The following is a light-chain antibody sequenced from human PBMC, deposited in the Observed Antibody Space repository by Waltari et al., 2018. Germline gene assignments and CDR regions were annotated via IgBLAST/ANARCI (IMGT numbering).Light chain of an antibody. CDR3: QQRSNWPSIT. CDR2: DVS. CDR1: QSVSTS. Sequence: EIVLTQSPATLSLSPGERATLSCRASQSVSTSLGWYQQKPGQAPRLLIYDVSSRATDSPARFSGSGSGTDFTLTISSLEPEDFAVYYCQQRSNWPSITFGQGTRLEIK. V-gene: IGKV3-11*01. J-gene: IGKJ5*01.